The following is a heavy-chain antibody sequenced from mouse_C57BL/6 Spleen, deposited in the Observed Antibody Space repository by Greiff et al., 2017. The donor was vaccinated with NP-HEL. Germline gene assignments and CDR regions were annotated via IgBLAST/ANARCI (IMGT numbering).Heavy chain of an antibody. CDR1: GFSFNTYA. V-gene: IGHV10-1*01. CDR3: VRGDYGNFYAMDY. CDR2: IRSKSNNYAT. D-gene: IGHD2-1*01. J-gene: IGHJ4*01. Sequence: EVKLVESGGGLVQPKGSLKLSCAASGFSFNTYAMNWVRQAPGKGLEWVARIRSKSNNYATYYADSVKDRFTISRDDSESMLYLQMNNLKTEDTAMYYCVRGDYGNFYAMDYWGQGTSVTVSS.